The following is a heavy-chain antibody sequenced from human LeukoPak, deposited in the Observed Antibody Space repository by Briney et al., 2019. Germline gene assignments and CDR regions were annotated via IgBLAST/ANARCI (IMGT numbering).Heavy chain of an antibody. CDR2: INHSGST. V-gene: IGHV4-34*01. D-gene: IGHD2-15*01. Sequence: PSETLSLTCAVYGGSFSGYYWSWIRQPPGKGLEWIGEINHSGSTNYNPSLKSRFTISVDTSKNQFSLKLSSVTAADTAVYYCAREREARGYCSGGSCYQLGYYFDYWGQGTLVTVSS. CDR1: GGSFSGYY. CDR3: AREREARGYCSGGSCYQLGYYFDY. J-gene: IGHJ4*02.